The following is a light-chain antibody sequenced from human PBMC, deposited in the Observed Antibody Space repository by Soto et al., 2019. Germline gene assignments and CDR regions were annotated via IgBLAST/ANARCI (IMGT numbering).Light chain of an antibody. J-gene: IGLJ3*02. Sequence: QAVVTQPPSVSGAPGQRVTTSCTGSSSNIGAGYDVHWYQQLPGTAPKLLIYGNSNRPSGVPDRFSGSKSGTSASLAITGLQAEDEADYSCQSYDSSLSGSVFGGGTMLTVL. CDR3: QSYDSSLSGSV. V-gene: IGLV1-40*01. CDR1: SSNIGAGYD. CDR2: GNS.